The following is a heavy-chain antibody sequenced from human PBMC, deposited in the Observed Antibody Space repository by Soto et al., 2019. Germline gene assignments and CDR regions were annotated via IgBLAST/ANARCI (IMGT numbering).Heavy chain of an antibody. V-gene: IGHV3-9*01. Sequence: EVQLVEFGGGLVQSGRSLRLSCAASGFTFDDYAMHWVRQAPGEGLEWVSGISWNSDSIHYADSVKGRFTISRDNVKKSLYLQMNSLRDEDTALYYCTKAYYYDSSGFDCWGQGTLVTVSS. CDR2: ISWNSDSI. CDR3: TKAYYYDSSGFDC. CDR1: GFTFDDYA. J-gene: IGHJ4*02. D-gene: IGHD3-22*01.